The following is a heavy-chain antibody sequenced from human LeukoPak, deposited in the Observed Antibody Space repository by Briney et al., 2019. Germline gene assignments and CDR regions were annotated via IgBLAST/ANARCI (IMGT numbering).Heavy chain of an antibody. Sequence: SETLSPTCTVSGYSISSGYFWGWIRQPPGKGLEWIGSIYHSGTTYYNPSLKSRVTISVDTSKNQFSLKLTSVTAADTAVHYCARETTSGYSSGWYAKHWGQGTLVTVSS. CDR2: IYHSGTT. V-gene: IGHV4-38-2*02. CDR3: ARETTSGYSSGWYAKH. D-gene: IGHD6-19*01. CDR1: GYSISSGYF. J-gene: IGHJ1*01.